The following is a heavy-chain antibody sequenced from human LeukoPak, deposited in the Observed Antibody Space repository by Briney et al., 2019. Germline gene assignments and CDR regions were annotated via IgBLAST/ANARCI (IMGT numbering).Heavy chain of an antibody. CDR2: INPNSGGT. CDR3: AKAGIVRWLAHFDY. V-gene: IGHV1-2*02. J-gene: IGHJ4*02. CDR1: GYTFTGYY. D-gene: IGHD4-23*01. Sequence: GASVKVSCKASGYTFTGYYLHWVRQAPGQGLEWMGWINPNSGGTDYAQKFQDRVTLTRDTSISTAYMELSRLRSDDTALYYCAKAGIVRWLAHFDYWGQGTLVAVSS.